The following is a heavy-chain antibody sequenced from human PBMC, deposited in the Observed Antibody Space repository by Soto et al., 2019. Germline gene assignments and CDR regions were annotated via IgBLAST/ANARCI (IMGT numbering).Heavy chain of an antibody. CDR1: GGTFNTYA. CDR3: AREVQVHTPAFVY. CDR2: ISPMFGAA. V-gene: IGHV1-69*19. D-gene: IGHD3-10*01. Sequence: QVQLVQSGAEMKKPGSSVKVSCQSSGGTFNTYAMNWVRQAPAQGPEWMGDISPMFGAANYAPKFQGRVTIAAGESTGTSYMQLRSLTSEDTALYFCAREVQVHTPAFVYWGQGTLVTVSS. J-gene: IGHJ4*02.